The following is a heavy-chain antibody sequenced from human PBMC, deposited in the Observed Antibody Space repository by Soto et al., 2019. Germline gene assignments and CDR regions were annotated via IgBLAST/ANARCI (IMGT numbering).Heavy chain of an antibody. CDR1: GFTLSTSP. J-gene: IGHJ5*02. Sequence: QVQLAESGGGVVQPGRSLRLSCADSGFTLSTSPMHWVRQAPGRGLEWMAVVSHDGSIKVYGASVEGRFTISRDNAKNTLDLQMDSLRAEDTAIYYCAREKGSSGRAGWFDPWGQGTLVIVSS. CDR3: AREKGSSGRAGWFDP. CDR2: VSHDGSIK. V-gene: IGHV3-30-3*01. D-gene: IGHD3-10*01.